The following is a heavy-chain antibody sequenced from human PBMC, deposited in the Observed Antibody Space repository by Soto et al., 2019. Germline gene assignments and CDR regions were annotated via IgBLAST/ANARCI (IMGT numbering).Heavy chain of an antibody. CDR1: GFAFSSYA. Sequence: QVHLVESGGGVVQPGRSLRLSCAPSGFAFSSYAMHWVRQAPGKGLEWVSLIWYDGSNKYYADSVKGRFTIPRDNSKNTLYLQMNSLRAEDTAVYYCARDSYGMDVWGQGTTVTVSS. CDR2: IWYDGSNK. V-gene: IGHV3-33*01. J-gene: IGHJ6*02. CDR3: ARDSYGMDV.